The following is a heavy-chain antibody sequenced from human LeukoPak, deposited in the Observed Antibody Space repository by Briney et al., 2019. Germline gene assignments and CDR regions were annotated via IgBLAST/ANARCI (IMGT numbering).Heavy chain of an antibody. Sequence: GGSLRLSCAASGYSFSSYSMNWVRQAPGKGLEGVSYKNSVSNTILHADSVKGRFTISRDNAKNSVYLKMNSLRDEDTAVYYCARDERYSFDSWGQETLVTVPS. CDR3: ARDERYSFDS. CDR1: GYSFSSYS. V-gene: IGHV3-48*02. D-gene: IGHD5-24*01. J-gene: IGHJ4*02. CDR2: KNSVSNTI.